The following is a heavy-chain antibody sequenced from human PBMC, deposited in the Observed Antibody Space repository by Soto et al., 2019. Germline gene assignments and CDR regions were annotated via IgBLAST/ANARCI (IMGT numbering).Heavy chain of an antibody. CDR2: IYSGGST. CDR3: ARAVGV. V-gene: IGHV3-66*01. CDR1: GFTVSHNY. J-gene: IGHJ6*04. Sequence: EVQLVDSGGGLVQPGGSLILSCAASGFTVSHNYMSWVRQAPGKGLEWVSVIYSGGSTYYAYSVKGRFTISRDNSKNTLYLRTIRLRAEVTAVYYCARAVGVRGRGTTVSVSS.